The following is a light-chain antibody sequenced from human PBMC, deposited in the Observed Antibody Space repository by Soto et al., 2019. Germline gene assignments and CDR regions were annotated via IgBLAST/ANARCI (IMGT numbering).Light chain of an antibody. J-gene: IGKJ1*01. Sequence: EIVMTQSPATLSVSPGERATLSCRASQSVSSNLVWYQQKPGQAPRLLIYGASSRATGVPVRFSGSGSGTEFTLTINSLEPEDFAVYYCQQYGSSGTFGQGTKVDIK. CDR3: QQYGSSGT. V-gene: IGKV3-15*01. CDR1: QSVSSN. CDR2: GAS.